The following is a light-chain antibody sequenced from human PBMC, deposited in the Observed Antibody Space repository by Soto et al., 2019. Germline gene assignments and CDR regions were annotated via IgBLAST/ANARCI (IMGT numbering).Light chain of an antibody. V-gene: IGKV2-24*01. CDR1: QSLVHSDGDTY. CDR2: KVS. J-gene: IGKJ3*01. CDR3: VQNKDFPLT. Sequence: EIVLAQTPLSSPVTLGQPASISCRSSQSLVHSDGDTYLSWLHQRPGQPPRLLIYKVSNRFSGVPGRFRGSGAGTDFTLKISRVEAEDVGVSYCVQNKDFPLTFGPGTKVEIK.